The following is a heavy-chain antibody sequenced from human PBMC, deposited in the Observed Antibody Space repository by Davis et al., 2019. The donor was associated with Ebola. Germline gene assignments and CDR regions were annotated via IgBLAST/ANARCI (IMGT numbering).Heavy chain of an antibody. J-gene: IGHJ5*02. D-gene: IGHD1-7*01. CDR3: ARLLDWNYLVNWFDP. V-gene: IGHV4-39*07. Sequence: SETLSLTCTVSGGSISSDSCYWRWLRQPPGKGLEWIGRMYYSGSTSYNPSIRSLVTISVDTSKNQFSLKLTSVTAADTAVYYCARLLDWNYLVNWFDPWGQGTLVTVSS. CDR1: GGSISSDSCY. CDR2: MYYSGST.